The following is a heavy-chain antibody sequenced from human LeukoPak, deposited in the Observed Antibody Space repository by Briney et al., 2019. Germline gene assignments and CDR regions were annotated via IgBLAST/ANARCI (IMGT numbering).Heavy chain of an antibody. J-gene: IGHJ4*02. Sequence: ASVKVSCKASGYTLTSYYMHWVRQAPGQGLEWMGIINPSGGSTSYAQKFQGRVTMTRDTSTSTVYMELSSLRSEDTAVYYCARPSAMGTPDYWGQGTLVTVSS. CDR3: ARPSAMGTPDY. CDR2: INPSGGST. CDR1: GYTLTSYY. D-gene: IGHD5-18*01. V-gene: IGHV1-46*01.